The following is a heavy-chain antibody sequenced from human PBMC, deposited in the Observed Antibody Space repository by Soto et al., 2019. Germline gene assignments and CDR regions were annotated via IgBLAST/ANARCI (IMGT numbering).Heavy chain of an antibody. CDR2: IYPGDSDT. CDR3: ARHVTPTYDSNGEVDY. D-gene: IGHD5-12*01. J-gene: IGHJ4*02. Sequence: EVQLVQSGAEVKKPGESLKISCKGSGYSFTSYWIGWVRQMPGKGLEWMGIIYPGDSDTRYSPSFQGQVTISADKSISTAYLQWSSLTASDTAMYYGARHVTPTYDSNGEVDYWGQGTLVTVAS. CDR1: GYSFTSYW. V-gene: IGHV5-51*01.